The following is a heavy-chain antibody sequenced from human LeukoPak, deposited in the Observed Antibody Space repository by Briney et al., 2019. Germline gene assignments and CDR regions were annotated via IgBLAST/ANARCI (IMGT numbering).Heavy chain of an antibody. CDR1: GYTFTGYY. Sequence: RASVKVSCKTSGYTFTGYYMHWVRQAPGQGLEWMGWINPNSGGTNYAQKFQGRVTMTRDTSISTAYMELSRLRSDDTAVYYCARRTYGRSSSIFDNWGQGTLVTVSS. V-gene: IGHV1-2*02. CDR3: ARRTYGRSSSIFDN. D-gene: IGHD6-6*01. J-gene: IGHJ4*02. CDR2: INPNSGGT.